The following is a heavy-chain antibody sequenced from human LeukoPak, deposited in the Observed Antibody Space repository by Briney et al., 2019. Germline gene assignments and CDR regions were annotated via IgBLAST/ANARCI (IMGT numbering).Heavy chain of an antibody. CDR1: RFTFSSYA. CDR2: VSIGRST. J-gene: IGHJ4*02. Sequence: GGSLRLSCAASRFTFSSYAMSWVRQAPGEGLEWVSSVSIGRSTYYADSVKGRFTISRDNSKNTLYLQMNSLRAGDTAVYYCAKPGSSRGIGGRRPTKYYFDYWGQGTLVTVSS. D-gene: IGHD6-6*01. CDR3: AKPGSSRGIGGRRPTKYYFDY. V-gene: IGHV3-23*01.